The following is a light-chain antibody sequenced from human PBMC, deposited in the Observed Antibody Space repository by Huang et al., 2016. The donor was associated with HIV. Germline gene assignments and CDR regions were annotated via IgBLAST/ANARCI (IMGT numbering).Light chain of an antibody. V-gene: IGKV1-39*01. Sequence: DIQMTQSPSSLSASVGDTVTITCRASQSISSYLNWYQQRPGKAPNLLIYAASTLQSGVPSRFSGSGSWTDITLTISSLHPEDLATYYCQQTYSSLPTFGQGTRLE. J-gene: IGKJ5*01. CDR3: QQTYSSLPT. CDR2: AAS. CDR1: QSISSY.